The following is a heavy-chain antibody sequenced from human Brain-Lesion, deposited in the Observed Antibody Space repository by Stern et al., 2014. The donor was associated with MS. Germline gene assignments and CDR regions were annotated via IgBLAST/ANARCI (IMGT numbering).Heavy chain of an antibody. CDR1: GGSIGSGGHS. V-gene: IGHV4-30-2*01. D-gene: IGHD4-23*01. CDR2: IYYSGST. J-gene: IGHJ3*02. Sequence: VQLLESGSGLVKPSQTLSLTCVVSGGSIGSGGHSWSWIRQPPGQGLEWVGYIYYSGSTFYNPSLESRVTISIDRSKNQFSLKLISVTAADAAVYYCARTSVVTPSDDVFDIWGQGTMVTVSS. CDR3: ARTSVVTPSDDVFDI.